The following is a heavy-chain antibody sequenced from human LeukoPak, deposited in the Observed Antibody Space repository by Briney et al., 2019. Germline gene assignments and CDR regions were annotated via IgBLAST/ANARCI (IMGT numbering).Heavy chain of an antibody. CDR2: INSGGTPR. CDR1: GFTFSSYE. J-gene: IGHJ5*02. CDR3: ARDFSGWSVDP. D-gene: IGHD6-19*01. V-gene: IGHV3-48*03. Sequence: PGGSLRLSCAASGFTFSSYEMNWVRQAPGKGLEWISYINSGGTPRYYADSVKGRFTMSRDNAKNSLYLQMNSLRAEDTAVYYCARDFSGWSVDPWGQGTLVTVSS.